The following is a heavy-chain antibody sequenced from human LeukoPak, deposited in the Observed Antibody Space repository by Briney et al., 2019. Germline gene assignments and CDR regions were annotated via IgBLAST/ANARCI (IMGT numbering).Heavy chain of an antibody. D-gene: IGHD1-14*01. J-gene: IGHJ4*02. V-gene: IGHV4-39*07. CDR2: IYYSGST. CDR3: ARDFSRQEPPDY. Sequence: SETLSLTCTVSGGSISSSSYYWGWIRQPPGKGLEWIGSIYYSGSTNYNPSLKGRVTISVDTSKNQFSLKLSSVTAADTAVYYCARDFSRQEPPDYWGQGTLVTVSS. CDR1: GGSISSSSYY.